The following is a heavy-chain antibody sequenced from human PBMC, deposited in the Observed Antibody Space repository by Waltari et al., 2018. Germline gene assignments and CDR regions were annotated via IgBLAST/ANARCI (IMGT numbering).Heavy chain of an antibody. D-gene: IGHD3-16*01. CDR1: GFTFSNYY. CDR3: ATFVSGSFTFPDY. J-gene: IGHJ4*02. Sequence: QFQLVPSGAEVKKPGASVKVSFEASGFTFSNYYVHWVRQAPGQGLEWMALFSPSGAGTRYAEKFQGRVTLTRDTSTSTVYMDLSSLRSEDTAVYYCATFVSGSFTFPDYWGQGTLVTVSS. CDR2: FSPSGAGT. V-gene: IGHV1-46*03.